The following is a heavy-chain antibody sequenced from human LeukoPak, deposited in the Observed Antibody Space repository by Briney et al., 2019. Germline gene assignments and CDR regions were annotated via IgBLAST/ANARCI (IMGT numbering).Heavy chain of an antibody. J-gene: IGHJ6*03. CDR1: GGSFSGYY. Sequence: SETLSLTCAVYGGSFSGYYWSWIRQPPGKGLEWIGEINHSGSTNYNPSLKSRVTISVDTSKNQFSLKLSSVTAADTAVYYCARVRSYYYYYMDVWGRGTTVTVSS. V-gene: IGHV4-34*01. CDR2: INHSGST. CDR3: ARVRSYYYYYMDV.